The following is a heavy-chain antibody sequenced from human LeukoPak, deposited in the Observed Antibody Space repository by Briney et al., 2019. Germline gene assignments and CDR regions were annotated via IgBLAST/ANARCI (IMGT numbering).Heavy chain of an antibody. CDR2: IYHSGST. J-gene: IGHJ6*03. V-gene: IGHV4-4*02. Sequence: SGTLSLTCAVSGGPISSSNWWSWARQPPGKGLEWIGEIYHSGSTNYNPSLKSRVTISVDKSKNQFSLKLSSVTAADTAVYYCARVPRSYYYYYYMDVWGKGTTVTVSS. CDR1: GGPISSSNW. CDR3: ARVPRSYYYYYYMDV.